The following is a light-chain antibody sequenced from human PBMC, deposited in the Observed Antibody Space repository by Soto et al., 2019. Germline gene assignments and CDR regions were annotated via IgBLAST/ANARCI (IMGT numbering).Light chain of an antibody. CDR1: QDISNY. Sequence: DIQMTQSPSSLSASVGDRVTITCQASQDISNYLNWYQQKPGKAPKLLIYDASNLETGVPSRFSGSGSGTDFTLTISSLEPEDFAVYYCHQRKSWPRTVGQGTKVDIK. CDR3: HQRKSWPRT. CDR2: DAS. J-gene: IGKJ1*01. V-gene: IGKV1-33*01.